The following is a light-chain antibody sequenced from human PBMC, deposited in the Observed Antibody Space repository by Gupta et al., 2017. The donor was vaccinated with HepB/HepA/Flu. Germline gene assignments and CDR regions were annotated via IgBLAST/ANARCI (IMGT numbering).Light chain of an antibody. CDR2: DAS. V-gene: IGKV1-33*01. CDR1: QDISNY. Sequence: DIQMTQSPSSLSASVGDRVTITCQASQDISNYLNWYQQKPGKAPKLLIYDASNLETGVPSRFSGSGSGTDFTFTISSLQPEDIATYYCQQYDNLQTLGQGTKLEIK. J-gene: IGKJ2*01. CDR3: QQYDNLQT.